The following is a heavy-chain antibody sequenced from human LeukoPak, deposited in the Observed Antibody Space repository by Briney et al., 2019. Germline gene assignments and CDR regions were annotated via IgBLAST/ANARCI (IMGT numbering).Heavy chain of an antibody. CDR2: IYYSGTT. V-gene: IGHV4-59*08. J-gene: IGHJ4*02. D-gene: IGHD4-17*01. CDR3: ARHGDYGEFLFDY. Sequence: SETLSLTCTVSGGSISSYHWSWIRQPPGKGLEWIGYIYYSGTTNYNSSLKSRVTISVDTSKNQFSLKLSSVTAADTAVYHCARHGDYGEFLFDYWGQGTLVTVSS. CDR1: GGSISSYH.